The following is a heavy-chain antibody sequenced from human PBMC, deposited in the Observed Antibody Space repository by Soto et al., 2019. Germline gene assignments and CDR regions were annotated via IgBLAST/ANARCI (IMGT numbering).Heavy chain of an antibody. J-gene: IGHJ6*02. CDR3: EKEMCSSSWYYSYFGMDV. CDR1: GFTFSSYG. V-gene: IGHV3-30*18. Sequence: QVQLVESGAGVVQPGRSLRLSCAASGFTFSSYGMHWVRQAPGKGLDWLAFISYDGSNKYYADSVKGRFTISRDNSTNTVYLQMNSRRAEDTALYYLEKEMCSSSWYYSYFGMDVCGQGTTVTVSS. CDR2: ISYDGSNK. D-gene: IGHD6-13*01.